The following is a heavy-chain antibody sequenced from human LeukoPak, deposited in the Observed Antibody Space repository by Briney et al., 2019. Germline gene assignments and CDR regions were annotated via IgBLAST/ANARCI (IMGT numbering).Heavy chain of an antibody. D-gene: IGHD2-2*02. CDR2: ISSSSSYI. CDR3: ARGYTGYYYMDV. CDR1: GFTFTTYS. J-gene: IGHJ6*03. V-gene: IGHV3-21*01. Sequence: PGGSLRLSCEASGFTFTTYSMTWVRQAPGKGLEWVSSISSSSSYIYYADSVKGRFTISRDNAKNSLYLQMNSLGAEDTAVYYCARGYTGYYYMDVWGKGTTVTISS.